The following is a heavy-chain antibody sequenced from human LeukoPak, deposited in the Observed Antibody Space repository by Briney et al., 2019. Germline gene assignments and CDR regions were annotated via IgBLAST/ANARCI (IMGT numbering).Heavy chain of an antibody. J-gene: IGHJ4*01. CDR2: INNSGST. CDR3: ARGGVQYYDILTGYYTNYFYN. CDR1: GVSFSGYY. V-gene: IGHV4-34*01. D-gene: IGHD3-9*01. Sequence: PSETLSLTCAVSGVSFSGYYWSWIRQPPGKGLEWIAEINNSGSTNYNPSPKSRVTISVDTSKNQFSLTLSSVTTADTAVYCCARGGVQYYDILTGYYTNYFYNWGHRTLVTVSS.